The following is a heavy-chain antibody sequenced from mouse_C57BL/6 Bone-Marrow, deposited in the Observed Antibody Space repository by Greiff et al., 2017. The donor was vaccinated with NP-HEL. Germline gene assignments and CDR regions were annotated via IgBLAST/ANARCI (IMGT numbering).Heavy chain of an antibody. Sequence: QVQLQQSGPELVKPGASVKISCKASGYSFTSYYIHWVKQRPGQGLEWIGWIYPGSGNTKYNEKFKGKATLTADTSSSTAYMQLSSLASEDAACDYWALLLGRGYFDVWGTGTTVTVSA. D-gene: IGHD1-1*01. CDR2: IYPGSGNT. CDR3: ALLLGRGYFDV. CDR1: GYSFTSYY. J-gene: IGHJ1*03. V-gene: IGHV1-66*01.